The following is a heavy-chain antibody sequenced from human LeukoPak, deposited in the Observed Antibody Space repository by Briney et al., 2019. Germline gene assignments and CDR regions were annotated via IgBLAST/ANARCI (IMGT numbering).Heavy chain of an antibody. D-gene: IGHD2-15*01. J-gene: IGHJ6*02. CDR3: ARRVVAALDGMDV. CDR2: ISGSSSYI. V-gene: IGHV3-21*01. CDR1: GFTFSSYS. Sequence: PGGSLRLSCAAHGFTFSSYSMNWVRQAAGKGLGCDSSISGSSSYIYYTDSVRCQFTISRDNAKNSLYLHMNSLRVEDMAVYYCARRVVAALDGMDVWGQGTTVTVSS.